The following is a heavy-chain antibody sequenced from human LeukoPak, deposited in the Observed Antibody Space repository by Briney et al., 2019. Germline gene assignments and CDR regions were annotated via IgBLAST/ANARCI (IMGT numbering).Heavy chain of an antibody. V-gene: IGHV1-69*04. D-gene: IGHD6-13*01. J-gene: IGHJ4*02. CDR2: IIPILGIA. Sequence: SVKVSCKASGGTFSSYAISWVRQAPGQGLEWMGRIIPILGIANYAQKFQGRVTITADKSTSTAYMELSSLRSENTDVYYCASHSSSWDYWGQETLVTVSS. CDR3: ASHSSSWDY. CDR1: GGTFSSYA.